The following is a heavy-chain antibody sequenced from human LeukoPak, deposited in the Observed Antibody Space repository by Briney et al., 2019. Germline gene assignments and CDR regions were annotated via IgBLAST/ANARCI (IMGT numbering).Heavy chain of an antibody. V-gene: IGHV1-69*13. CDR2: IIPIFGTA. D-gene: IGHD5-18*01. Sequence: PRASVKVSCKASGGTLSSYAISWVRQAPGQGLEWMGGIIPIFGTANYAQKFQGRVTITADESTSTAYMELSSLRSEDTAVYYCARDNHPSYENPWFDPWGQGTLVTVSS. CDR1: GGTLSSYA. J-gene: IGHJ5*02. CDR3: ARDNHPSYENPWFDP.